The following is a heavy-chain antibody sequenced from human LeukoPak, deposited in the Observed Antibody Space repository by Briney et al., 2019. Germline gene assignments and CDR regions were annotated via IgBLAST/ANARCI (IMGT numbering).Heavy chain of an antibody. CDR2: ISSSSSYI. CDR1: GFTFSSYS. J-gene: IGHJ4*02. Sequence: GGSLRLSCAASGFTFSSYSMNWVRQAPGKGLEWVSSISSSSSYIYYADSVKGRFTISRDNAKNSLYLQMNSLRAEDTAVYYRARTYYDSSSYYQGEFDYWGQGTLVTVSS. D-gene: IGHD3-22*01. CDR3: ARTYYDSSSYYQGEFDY. V-gene: IGHV3-21*01.